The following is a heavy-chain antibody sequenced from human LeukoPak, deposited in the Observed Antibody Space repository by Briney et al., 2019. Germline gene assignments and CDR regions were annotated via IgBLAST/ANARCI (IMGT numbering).Heavy chain of an antibody. CDR1: GYTFTSYY. Sequence: GASVKVSCKASGYTFTSYYMHWVRQAPGQGLEWMGWISTYNDNTNYAQKLQGRVTMTTDTSTSTAYMELRSLRSDDTAVYYCARDRGSYFDYWGQGTLVTVSS. D-gene: IGHD3-10*01. V-gene: IGHV1-18*04. CDR2: ISTYNDNT. CDR3: ARDRGSYFDY. J-gene: IGHJ4*02.